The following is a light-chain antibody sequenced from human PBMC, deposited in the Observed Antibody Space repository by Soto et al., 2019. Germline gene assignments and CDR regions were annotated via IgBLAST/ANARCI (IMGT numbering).Light chain of an antibody. Sequence: QSVLTQPRSVSGSPGQSVTISCTGTSSDVGGYNSVSWYQQHPGKAPKLMIYAVTKRPSGVPARFSGSKSGNTASLTISGLQAEDEADYYCCSYAGTYPFVFGTGTKLTVL. CDR1: SSDVGGYNS. J-gene: IGLJ1*01. V-gene: IGLV2-11*01. CDR3: CSYAGTYPFV. CDR2: AVT.